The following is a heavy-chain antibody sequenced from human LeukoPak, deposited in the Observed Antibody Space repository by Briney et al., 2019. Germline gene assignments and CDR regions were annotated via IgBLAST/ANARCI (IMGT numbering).Heavy chain of an antibody. CDR2: IIPIVDET. D-gene: IGHD3-10*01. CDR3: AAALYIGQLLSAFDF. V-gene: IGHV1-69*04. CDR1: GDTFNRYG. J-gene: IGHJ4*02. Sequence: ASVKVSCTASGDTFNRYGINWVRQAPGQGLEWMGRIIPIVDETDYTQKFQGRVTFIADKSTSTAYMELSGLTSEDTAVYYCAAALYIGQLLSAFDFWGQGTPVIVSS.